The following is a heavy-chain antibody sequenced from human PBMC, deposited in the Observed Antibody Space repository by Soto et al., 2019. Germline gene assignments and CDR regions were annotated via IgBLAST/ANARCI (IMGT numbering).Heavy chain of an antibody. CDR1: GGSISSSSYY. CDR3: ARLVSEWFGELPTYFDY. J-gene: IGHJ4*02. D-gene: IGHD3-10*01. CDR2: IYYSGST. V-gene: IGHV4-39*01. Sequence: QLQLQESGPGLVKPSETLSLTCTVSGGSISSSSYYWGWIRQPPGKGLEWIGSIYYSGSTYYNPSLKSRVTLSVDTSKNQFSLKLSSVTAADTAVYYCARLVSEWFGELPTYFDYWGQGTLVTVSS.